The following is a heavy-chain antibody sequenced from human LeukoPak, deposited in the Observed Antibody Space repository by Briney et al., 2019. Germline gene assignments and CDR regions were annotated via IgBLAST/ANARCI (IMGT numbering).Heavy chain of an antibody. CDR2: IYYSGST. CDR1: GGSISSGGYY. D-gene: IGHD2-2*01. J-gene: IGHJ5*02. Sequence: PSQTLSLTCTVSGGSISSGGYYWSWIRQHPGKCLEWIGYIYYSGSTYYNPSLKSRVTISVDTSKNQFSLKLSSVTAADTAVYYCARDAGGPYCSSTSCPNWFDPWGQGTLVTVSS. V-gene: IGHV4-31*03. CDR3: ARDAGGPYCSSTSCPNWFDP.